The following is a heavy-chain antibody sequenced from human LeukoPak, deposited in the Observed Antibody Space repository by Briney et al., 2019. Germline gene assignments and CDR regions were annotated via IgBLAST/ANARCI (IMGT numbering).Heavy chain of an antibody. CDR1: GFASSSYA. Sequence: PGGTLRLSCAASGFASSSYAMSWVRQAPGKGLEWVSAISGSGGSTYYADSVKGRFTISRDNSKNTLYLQMNSLRAEDTAVHYCAKDWKRPYGSSTSCYTWFDSWGEGTLVTVSS. V-gene: IGHV3-23*01. J-gene: IGHJ5*01. D-gene: IGHD2-2*02. CDR3: AKDWKRPYGSSTSCYTWFDS. CDR2: ISGSGGST.